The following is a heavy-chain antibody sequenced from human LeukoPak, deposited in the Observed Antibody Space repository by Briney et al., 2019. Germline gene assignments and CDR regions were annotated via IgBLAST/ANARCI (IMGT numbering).Heavy chain of an antibody. J-gene: IGHJ4*02. V-gene: IGHV3-30*02. CDR1: EFTFSTYG. D-gene: IGHD5-12*01. CDR3: AKDGAWLRFDD. Sequence: GGSLRLSCVASEFTFSTYGMHWVRQAPGKGLEWVAFIRYDGSNKYYVDTVKGRFTISRDDSKNTLYLQMKNLRAEDTAVYYCAKDGAWLRFDDWGQGILVTVSS. CDR2: IRYDGSNK.